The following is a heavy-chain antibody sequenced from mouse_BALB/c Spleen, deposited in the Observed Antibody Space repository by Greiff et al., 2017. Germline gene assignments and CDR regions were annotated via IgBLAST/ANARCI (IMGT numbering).Heavy chain of an antibody. Sequence: EVKLVESGGGLVKPGGSLKLSCAASGFTFSSYTMSWVRQTPEKRLEWVATISSGGSYTYYPDSVKGRFTISRDNAKNTLYLQMSSLKSEDTAMYYCTRDTGEYDGYRYYFDYWGQGTTLTVSS. V-gene: IGHV5-6-4*01. CDR1: GFTFSSYT. CDR2: ISSGGSYT. J-gene: IGHJ2*01. CDR3: TRDTGEYDGYRYYFDY. D-gene: IGHD2-3*01.